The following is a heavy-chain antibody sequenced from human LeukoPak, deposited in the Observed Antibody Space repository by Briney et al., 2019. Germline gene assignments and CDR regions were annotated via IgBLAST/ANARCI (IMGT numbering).Heavy chain of an antibody. CDR2: IKTDGSIT. V-gene: IGHV3-74*01. D-gene: IGHD6-13*01. CDR3: ARAGPSSSWHQFDY. Sequence: GGSLRLSCAASGFSFSVYWMHWVRQAPGKGPVWVSRIKTDGSITDYADSVKGRFTISRDNSKNTLYFQMNSLRAEDTAVYYCARAGPSSSWHQFDYWGQGTLVTVSS. CDR1: GFSFSVYW. J-gene: IGHJ4*02.